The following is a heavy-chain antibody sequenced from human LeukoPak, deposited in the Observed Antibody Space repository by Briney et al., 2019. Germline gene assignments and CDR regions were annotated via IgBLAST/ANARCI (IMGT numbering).Heavy chain of an antibody. V-gene: IGHV4-59*12. D-gene: IGHD2-15*01. CDR2: IYYSGST. CDR3: ARGHPVDCSGGSCYLNWFDP. J-gene: IGHJ5*02. Sequence: SETLSLTCTVSGSSISSYYWSWIRQPPGKGLEWIGYIYYSGSTNYNPSLKSRVTISVDTSKNQFSLKLSSVTAADTAVYYCARGHPVDCSGGSCYLNWFDPWGQGTLVTVSS. CDR1: GSSISSYY.